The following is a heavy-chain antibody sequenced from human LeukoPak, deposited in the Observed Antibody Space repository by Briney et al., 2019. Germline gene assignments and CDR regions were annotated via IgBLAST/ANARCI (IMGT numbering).Heavy chain of an antibody. CDR3: ANGVVAATPFY. CDR1: GFTFADYA. D-gene: IGHD2-15*01. Sequence: PGGSLRLSCAASGFTFADYAMHWVRQAPGKGLEWVSGISWNSGSIGYADSVKGRFTISRDNAKNSLYLQMNSLRAEDTAVYYCANGVVAATPFYWGQGTLVTVSS. J-gene: IGHJ4*02. V-gene: IGHV3-9*01. CDR2: ISWNSGSI.